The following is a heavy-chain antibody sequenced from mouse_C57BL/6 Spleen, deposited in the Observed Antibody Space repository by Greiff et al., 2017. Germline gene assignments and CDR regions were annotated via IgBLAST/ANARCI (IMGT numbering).Heavy chain of an antibody. V-gene: IGHV5-17*01. CDR1: GFTFSDYG. J-gene: IGHJ4*01. CDR2: ISSGSCTI. CDR3: ARAHAMDY. Sequence: EVQLVESGGGLVKPGGSLKLSCAASGFTFSDYGMHWVRQAPEKGLEWVAYISSGSCTIYYADTVKGRFTISRDNAKNTLFLQMTSLRSEDTAMYYCARAHAMDYWGQGTSVTVSS.